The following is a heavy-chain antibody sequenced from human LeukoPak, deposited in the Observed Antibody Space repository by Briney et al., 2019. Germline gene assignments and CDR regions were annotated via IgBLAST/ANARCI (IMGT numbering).Heavy chain of an antibody. CDR2: IYHSGST. J-gene: IGHJ4*02. CDR1: GYSISSGYY. CDR3: ARENDSSGYYPGGYYFDY. Sequence: PSETLSLTCTVSGYSISSGYYWGWIRQPPGKGLEWIGSIYHSGSTYYNPSLKSRVTISVDTSKNQFSLKLSSVTAADTAVYYCARENDSSGYYPGGYYFDYWGQGTLVTVSS. D-gene: IGHD3-22*01. V-gene: IGHV4-38-2*02.